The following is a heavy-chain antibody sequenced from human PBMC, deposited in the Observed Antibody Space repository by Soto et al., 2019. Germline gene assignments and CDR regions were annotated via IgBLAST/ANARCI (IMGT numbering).Heavy chain of an antibody. Sequence: ASVKVSFNVSGYTLTELFMHWVRQAPGKGLEWMGGFDPEDGETIYAQKFQGRVTMTEDTSTDTAYMELSSLRSEDTAVYYCATSIGYSYVDWGQGTLVNVSS. V-gene: IGHV1-24*01. CDR3: ATSIGYSYVD. CDR2: FDPEDGET. J-gene: IGHJ4*02. D-gene: IGHD5-18*01. CDR1: GYTLTELF.